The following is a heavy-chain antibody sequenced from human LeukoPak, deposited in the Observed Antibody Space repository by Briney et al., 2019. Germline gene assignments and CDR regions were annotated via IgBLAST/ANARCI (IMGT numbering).Heavy chain of an antibody. V-gene: IGHV1-69*13. D-gene: IGHD3-22*01. CDR1: GYTFTSYA. CDR3: ARVHDSSGYYSY. J-gene: IGHJ4*02. CDR2: IIPIFGTA. Sequence: ASVKVSCKASGYTFTSYAMNWVRQAPGQGLEWMGGIIPIFGTANYAQKFQGRVAITADESTSTAYMELSSLRSEDTAVYYCARVHDSSGYYSYWGQGTLVTVSS.